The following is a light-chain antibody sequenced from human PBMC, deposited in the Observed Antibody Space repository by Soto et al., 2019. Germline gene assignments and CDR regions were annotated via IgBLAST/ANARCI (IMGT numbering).Light chain of an antibody. Sequence: EIVMTQSPATLSVSPGERTTLSCGASQSVSRNLAWYQQKPGQAPRLLIYGSSTRATGIPARYSGSGSGTEDTLTISSLQSEDCAVYYCQQYNNWPLTFGGGTKVEIK. V-gene: IGKV3-15*01. CDR1: QSVSRN. CDR3: QQYNNWPLT. J-gene: IGKJ4*01. CDR2: GSS.